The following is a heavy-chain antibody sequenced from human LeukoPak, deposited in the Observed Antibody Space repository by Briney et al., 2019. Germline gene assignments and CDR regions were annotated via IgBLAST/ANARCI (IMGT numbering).Heavy chain of an antibody. CDR3: ARDRYGAAAGTGFDY. CDR2: ISSSSGYI. J-gene: IGHJ4*02. CDR1: GYAFSTYT. V-gene: IGHV3-21*01. D-gene: IGHD6-13*01. Sequence: PGGSLRLSCAASGYAFSTYTINWVRQAPGKGLEWASSISSSSGYIYYADSVKGRFTISRDNAKNSLYLQMNSLRAEDTAVYYCARDRYGAAAGTGFDYWGQGTLVTVSS.